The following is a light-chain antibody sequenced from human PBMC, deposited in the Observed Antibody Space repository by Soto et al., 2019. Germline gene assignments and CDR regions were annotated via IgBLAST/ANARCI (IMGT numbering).Light chain of an antibody. CDR3: HSYDSTLSASI. CDR1: SSNIGAGYD. J-gene: IGLJ2*01. Sequence: QSVLTQPPSVSGAPGQRVTISCTGSSSNIGAGYDVHWYHQLPGTAPKLLIFGNTNRPSGVPDRFSGSKSGTSASLAITGLQAEYEADYYCHSYDSTLSASIFGGGTKLTVL. CDR2: GNT. V-gene: IGLV1-40*01.